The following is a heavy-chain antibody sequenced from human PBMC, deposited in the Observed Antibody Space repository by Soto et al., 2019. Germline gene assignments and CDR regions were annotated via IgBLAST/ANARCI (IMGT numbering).Heavy chain of an antibody. CDR1: GFTFSSYG. V-gene: IGHV3-33*01. CDR2: IWYDGSNK. Sequence: QVQLVESGGGVVQPGRSLRLSCAASGFTFSSYGMHWVRQAPGKGLEWVAVIWYDGSNKYYADSVKGRFTISRDNSKNTLYLQMNSLRAEDTAVYYCAREVYSSGWYVGYFDYWGQGTLVTVSS. CDR3: AREVYSSGWYVGYFDY. D-gene: IGHD6-19*01. J-gene: IGHJ4*02.